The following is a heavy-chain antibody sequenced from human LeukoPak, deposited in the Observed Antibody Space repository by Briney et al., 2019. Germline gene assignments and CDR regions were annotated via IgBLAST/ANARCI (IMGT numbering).Heavy chain of an antibody. CDR3: ARERGYNTWFDP. Sequence: SETLSLTCTVSGGSISSSSYYWGWIRQPPGKGLEWIGSIYYSGSTYYNPSLKSRVTISVDTSKNQFSLKLSSVTAADTAVYYCARERGYNTWFDPWGQGTLVTVSS. D-gene: IGHD5-24*01. CDR2: IYYSGST. J-gene: IGHJ5*02. CDR1: GGSISSSSYY. V-gene: IGHV4-39*07.